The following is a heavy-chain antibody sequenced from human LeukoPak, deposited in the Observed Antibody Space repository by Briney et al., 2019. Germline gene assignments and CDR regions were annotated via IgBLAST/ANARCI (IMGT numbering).Heavy chain of an antibody. D-gene: IGHD6-13*01. CDR3: ASTSGYSSSWYERDDY. Sequence: AASVKVSCKASGYTFTSYDINWVRQATGQGLEWMGWMNPNSGNTGYAQKFQGRVTMTRNTSISTAYMELSSLRSEDTAVYYCASTSGYSSSWYERDDYWGQGTLVTVSS. CDR1: GYTFTSYD. CDR2: MNPNSGNT. V-gene: IGHV1-8*01. J-gene: IGHJ4*02.